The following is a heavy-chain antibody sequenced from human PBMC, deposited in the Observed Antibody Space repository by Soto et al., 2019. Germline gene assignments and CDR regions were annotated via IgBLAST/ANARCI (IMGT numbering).Heavy chain of an antibody. J-gene: IGHJ3*02. V-gene: IGHV3-21*01. D-gene: IGHD3-22*01. Sequence: GGSLRLSCAASGFTFSSYSMNWVRQAPGKGLEWVSSSSSSSSYIYYADSVKGRFTISRDNAKNSLYLQMNSLRAEDTAVYYCARAGVNYYDSSGYSAFDIWGHGTMVTVS. CDR1: GFTFSSYS. CDR3: ARAGVNYYDSSGYSAFDI. CDR2: SSSSSSYI.